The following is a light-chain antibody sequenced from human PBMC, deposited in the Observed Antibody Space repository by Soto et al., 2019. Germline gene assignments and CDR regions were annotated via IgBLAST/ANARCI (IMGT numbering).Light chain of an antibody. CDR1: QTINDW. Sequence: DVQMTQSPSTLSASVGDRVTITCRTSQTINDWLAWYQQKPGKAPSLLIYKASTLESGVPLRFSGSGSGTEFTLTISGLQPDDFATYYCQQFNSYPITFGQGTRLEIK. CDR2: KAS. CDR3: QQFNSYPIT. J-gene: IGKJ5*01. V-gene: IGKV1-5*03.